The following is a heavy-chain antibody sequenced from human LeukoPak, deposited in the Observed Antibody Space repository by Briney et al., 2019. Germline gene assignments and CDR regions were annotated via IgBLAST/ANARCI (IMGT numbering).Heavy chain of an antibody. J-gene: IGHJ6*03. Sequence: SGGSLRLSCAAPGFTFDDYTMHWVRQAPGKGLEWVSLISWDGGSTYYADSVKGRFTISRDNSKNSLYLQMNSLRTEDTALYYCAKAPYDYSNYYMDVWGKGTTVTVSS. CDR3: AKAPYDYSNYYMDV. CDR1: GFTFDDYT. V-gene: IGHV3-43*01. CDR2: ISWDGGST. D-gene: IGHD4-11*01.